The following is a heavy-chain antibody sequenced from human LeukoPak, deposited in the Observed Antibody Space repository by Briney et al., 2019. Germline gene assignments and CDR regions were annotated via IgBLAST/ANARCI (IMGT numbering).Heavy chain of an antibody. CDR3: ARDRGMRLGELSSGAFDI. CDR2: ISSSSSYI. J-gene: IGHJ3*02. D-gene: IGHD3-16*02. V-gene: IGHV3-21*01. CDR1: GFTFSSYS. Sequence: PGGSLRLSCAASGFTFSSYSMNWVRQAPGKGLEWVSSISSSSSYIYYADSVKGRFTISRDNAKNSLYLQMNSLRAEDTAVYYCARDRGMRLGELSSGAFDIWGQGTMVTVSS.